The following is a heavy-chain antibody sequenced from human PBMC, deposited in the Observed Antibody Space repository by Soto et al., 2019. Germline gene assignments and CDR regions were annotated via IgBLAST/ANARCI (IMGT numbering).Heavy chain of an antibody. CDR2: ISYSGST. CDR1: GGSISSGGYY. D-gene: IGHD5-18*01. CDR3: ARGYNYGYVDY. V-gene: IGHV4-31*03. Sequence: SETLSLTCTVSGGSISSGGYYWSWIRQHPGKGLEWIGYISYSGSTYYNSSLKSRVTISVDTSKNQFSLKLTSVTAADTAVYYCARGYNYGYVDYWGQGTLVTVSS. J-gene: IGHJ4*02.